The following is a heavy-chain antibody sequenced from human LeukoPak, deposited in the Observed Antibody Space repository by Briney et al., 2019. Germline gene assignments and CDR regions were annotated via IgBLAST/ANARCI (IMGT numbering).Heavy chain of an antibody. J-gene: IGHJ5*02. Sequence: ASVKVSCKASGYTFTSYGISWVRQAPGQGLEWMGWISAYNGNTNYAQKLQGRVTMTTDTSTSTAYMELRSLRSDDTAVYYCASLQDYGGNPGWFDPWGQGTLVTVSS. D-gene: IGHD4-23*01. CDR2: ISAYNGNT. V-gene: IGHV1-18*01. CDR1: GYTFTSYG. CDR3: ASLQDYGGNPGWFDP.